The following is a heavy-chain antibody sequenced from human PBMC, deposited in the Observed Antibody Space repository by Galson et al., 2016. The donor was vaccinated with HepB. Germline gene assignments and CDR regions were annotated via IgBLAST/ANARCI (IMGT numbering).Heavy chain of an antibody. CDR3: ARHYSSTWPAGLIFDS. CDR2: IDTSNGNT. D-gene: IGHD6-6*01. CDR1: GYTFTSYA. Sequence: SVKVSCKASGYTFTSYAISWVRQAPAQALEDLGWIDTSNGNTNYLQKFQDRVTLTTDTSTSTTYMELRRRISDATAVYYCARHYSSTWPAGLIFDSWGPGTRVTVSS. J-gene: IGHJ4*02. V-gene: IGHV1-18*01.